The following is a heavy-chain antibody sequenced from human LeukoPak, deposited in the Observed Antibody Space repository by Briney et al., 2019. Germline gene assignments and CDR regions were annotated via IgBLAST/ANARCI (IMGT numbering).Heavy chain of an antibody. Sequence: SETLSLTCTVSGGSISSYYWYWIRQPAGKGLEWIGLIYSSGSTNYNPSLKSRVTMSVDTSKNQFSLKLSSVTAADTAVYYCARGGIGNAFDIWGQGTMVTVSS. D-gene: IGHD3-16*01. CDR3: ARGGIGNAFDI. V-gene: IGHV4-4*07. CDR1: GGSISSYY. J-gene: IGHJ3*02. CDR2: IYSSGST.